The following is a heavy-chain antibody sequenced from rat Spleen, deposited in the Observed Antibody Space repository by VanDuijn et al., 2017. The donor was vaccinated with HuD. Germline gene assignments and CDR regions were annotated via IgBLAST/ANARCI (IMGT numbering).Heavy chain of an antibody. CDR2: INSAGST. CDR1: GHSITSSYR. Sequence: EVQLQESGPGLVKPSQSLSLTCSVTGHSITSSYRWNWIRKFPGNRLEWMGYINSAGSTTYNPSLKSRISITRDTSKNQFFLQVNSVTTEDTATYYCASLPGPFAYWGQGTLVTVSS. J-gene: IGHJ3*01. V-gene: IGHV3-3*01. CDR3: ASLPGPFAY. D-gene: IGHD1-4*01.